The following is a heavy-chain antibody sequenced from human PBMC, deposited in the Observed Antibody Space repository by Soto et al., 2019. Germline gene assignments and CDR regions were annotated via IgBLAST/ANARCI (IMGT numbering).Heavy chain of an antibody. D-gene: IGHD3-22*01. CDR1: GYTFTYRY. Sequence: GASVKVSCKASGYTFTYRYLHWVRHAPGQALEWMGWITPFNGNTNYAQKFQERVTITRDRSMSTAYMELSSLRSEDTDMYYCARSYYYDSSGYLDPFDIWGQGTMVTVSS. CDR3: ARSYYYDSSGYLDPFDI. CDR2: ITPFNGNT. J-gene: IGHJ3*02. V-gene: IGHV1-45*02.